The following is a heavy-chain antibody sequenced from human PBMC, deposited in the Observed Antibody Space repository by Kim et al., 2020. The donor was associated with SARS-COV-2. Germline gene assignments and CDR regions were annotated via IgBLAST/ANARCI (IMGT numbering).Heavy chain of an antibody. CDR1: GFTFSNYA. V-gene: IGHV3-23*01. CDR2: IVGSRGDT. J-gene: IGHJ4*02. D-gene: IGHD2-15*01. Sequence: GGSLRLSCAASGFTFSNYAMNWVRQAPGKGLEWVSSIVGSRGDTYHADSVTGRFTISRDNSKNTLYLQMNSLRAEDTAVYYCARGPAISCTGNICYPFDYWGQGTLLTVSS. CDR3: ARGPAISCTGNICYPFDY.